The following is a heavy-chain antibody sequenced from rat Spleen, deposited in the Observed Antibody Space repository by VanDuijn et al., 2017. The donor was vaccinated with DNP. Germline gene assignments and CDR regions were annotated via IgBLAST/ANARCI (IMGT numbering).Heavy chain of an antibody. CDR2: LSYDGCST. Sequence: EVQLVESGGGLVQPGRSLKLSCAASGFTFSDSFVAWARQAPKKGLEWVASLSYDGCSTYYGDSLKGRFSISRDNTKSTLCLQMNRLRSEDTATYYGARLNWERAYYFDDWGQGVMVTVSS. D-gene: IGHD5-1*01. V-gene: IGHV5-22*01. J-gene: IGHJ2*01. CDR3: ARLNWERAYYFDD. CDR1: GFTFSDSF.